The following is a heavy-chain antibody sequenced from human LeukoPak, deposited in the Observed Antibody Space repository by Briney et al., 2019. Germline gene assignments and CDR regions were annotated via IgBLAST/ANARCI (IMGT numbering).Heavy chain of an antibody. CDR2: ISSSSSTI. D-gene: IGHD3-10*01. V-gene: IGHV3-48*04. CDR3: AYWGTIWYAELLPVHFDY. Sequence: GGSLRLSCAASEFTFSSYSMNWVRQAPGKGLEWVSYISSSSSTIYYADSVKGRFTISRDNAKNSLYLQMNSLRAEDTAVYYCAYWGTIWYAELLPVHFDYWGQGTLVTVSS. CDR1: EFTFSSYS. J-gene: IGHJ4*02.